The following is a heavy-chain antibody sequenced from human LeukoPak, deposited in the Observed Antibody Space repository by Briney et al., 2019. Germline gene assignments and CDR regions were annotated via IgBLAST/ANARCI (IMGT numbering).Heavy chain of an antibody. CDR2: IYHSGST. D-gene: IGHD3/OR15-3a*01. Sequence: SETLSLTCTVSGYSISSGYYWGWIRQPPGKGLEWIGSIYHSGSTYYNPSLKSRVIISVDTSKNQFSLKVSSVTAADTAVYYCARQEIGLRSFDPWGQGTLVTVSS. CDR3: ARQEIGLRSFDP. CDR1: GYSISSGYY. V-gene: IGHV4-38-2*02. J-gene: IGHJ5*02.